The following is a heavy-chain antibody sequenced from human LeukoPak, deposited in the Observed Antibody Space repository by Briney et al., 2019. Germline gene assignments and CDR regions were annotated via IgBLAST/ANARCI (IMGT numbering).Heavy chain of an antibody. CDR2: IYYSGTT. Sequence: PSETLSLTCIVSSYSISSGFYWGWIRQPPGKDLEWIGYIYYSGTTYYNPSLKSRVTISVDTSKNQFSLKLSSVTAADTAVYYCAREVIDNGCFDYWGQGTLVTVSS. CDR3: AREVIDNGCFDY. D-gene: IGHD2/OR15-2a*01. J-gene: IGHJ4*02. CDR1: SYSISSGFY. V-gene: IGHV4-38-2*02.